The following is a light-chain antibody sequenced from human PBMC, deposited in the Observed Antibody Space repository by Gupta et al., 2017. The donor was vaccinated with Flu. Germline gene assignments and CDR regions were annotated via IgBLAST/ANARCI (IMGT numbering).Light chain of an antibody. CDR2: GAS. V-gene: IGKV1-12*01. J-gene: IGKJ1*01. CDR1: QYIDFW. Sequence: DIQMTQSPSAVSASVGDRVTITCRASQYIDFWLGWYQQKPGKGPKLLIYGASSLRGGVPSRFNGSASGTEFTLTITILHPEDFATYYCQQSATFPRTFGQGTKMDIK. CDR3: QQSATFPRT.